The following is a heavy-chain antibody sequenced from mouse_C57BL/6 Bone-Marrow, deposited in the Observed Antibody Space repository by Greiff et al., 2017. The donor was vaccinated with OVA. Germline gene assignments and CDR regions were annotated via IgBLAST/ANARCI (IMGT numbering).Heavy chain of an antibody. CDR1: GFTFSSYA. D-gene: IGHD2-4*01. Sequence: EVKLMESGEGLVKPGGSLKLSCAASGFTFSSYAMSWVRQTPEKSLEWVAYISSGGDYIYYADTVKGRFTISRDNARNTLYLQMSSLKSEDTAMYYCTFTYDYDAWFAYWGQGTLVTVSA. CDR2: ISSGGDYI. J-gene: IGHJ3*01. CDR3: TFTYDYDAWFAY. V-gene: IGHV5-9-1*02.